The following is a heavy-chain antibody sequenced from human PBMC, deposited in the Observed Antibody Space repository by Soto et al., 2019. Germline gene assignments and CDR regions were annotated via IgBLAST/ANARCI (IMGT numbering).Heavy chain of an antibody. CDR3: ARASPVICGGDRCYRLDSSFDS. D-gene: IGHD2-21*02. CDR2: IIPVFGTP. Sequence: QVQLVQSGAEVRKPGSSLRVSCKSSGATFSTTGISWVRQAPGQGLEWMGGIIPVFGTPKYARKFQGRVSITADESTNTVYMELNSLRPDDAAVYYCARASPVICGGDRCYRLDSSFDSWGQGSLVIVSS. V-gene: IGHV1-69*01. CDR1: GATFSTTG. J-gene: IGHJ5*01.